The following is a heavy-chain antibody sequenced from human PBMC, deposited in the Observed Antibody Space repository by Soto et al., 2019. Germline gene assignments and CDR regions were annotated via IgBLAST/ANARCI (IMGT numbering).Heavy chain of an antibody. J-gene: IGHJ4*02. Sequence: QVQLQESGPGLVKPSETLSLTCTVSGGSVSSANYYWAWIRQPPGKGLEWIGSIYYSGNTNYNPSLNRRVTISVDTSKNQFSLRLSSVTAADTAVYYCARVSGSYYHVYYFDYWGQGTLVTVSS. CDR2: IYYSGNT. D-gene: IGHD1-26*01. CDR1: GGSVSSANYY. CDR3: ARVSGSYYHVYYFDY. V-gene: IGHV4-61*01.